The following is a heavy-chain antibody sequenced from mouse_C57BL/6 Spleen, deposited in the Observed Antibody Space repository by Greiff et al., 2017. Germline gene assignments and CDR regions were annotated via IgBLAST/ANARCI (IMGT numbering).Heavy chain of an antibody. CDR3: ARGGSSGYYAMDY. CDR1: GYTFTSYW. CDR2: IHPNSGST. J-gene: IGHJ4*01. V-gene: IGHV1-64*01. D-gene: IGHD3-2*02. Sequence: VQLQQPGAELVKPGASVKLSCKASGYTFTSYWMHWVKQRPGQGLEWIGMIHPNSGSTNYNEKFKSKATLTVDKSSSTAYMQLSSLTSEDSAVYDCARGGSSGYYAMDYWGQGTSVTVSS.